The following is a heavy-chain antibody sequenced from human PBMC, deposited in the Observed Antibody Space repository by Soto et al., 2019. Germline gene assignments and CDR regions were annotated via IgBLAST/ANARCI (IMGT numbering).Heavy chain of an antibody. Sequence: SVKVSFKASGGTFSSYAISWVRQAPGQGLEWMGGIIPIFGTANYAQKFQGRVTITADESTSTAYMELSSLRSEDTAVYYCARLVVPAANWFDPWGQGTLVTVSS. CDR3: ARLVVPAANWFDP. V-gene: IGHV1-69*13. J-gene: IGHJ5*02. D-gene: IGHD2-2*01. CDR1: GGTFSSYA. CDR2: IIPIFGTA.